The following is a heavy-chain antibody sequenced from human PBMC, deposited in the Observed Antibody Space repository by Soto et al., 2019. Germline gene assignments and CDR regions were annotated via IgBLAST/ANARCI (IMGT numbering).Heavy chain of an antibody. D-gene: IGHD2-2*01. Sequence: GGPLRLSGAAPGFTFSDYYMSWIRQAPGKGLEWVSYISISSSYTNYADSVKGRFTISRDNAKNSLYLQMNSLRAEDTAVYYCASRQLPFGMDVWGQGTTVTVSS. CDR1: GFTFSDYY. V-gene: IGHV3-11*06. CDR3: ASRQLPFGMDV. J-gene: IGHJ6*02. CDR2: ISISSSYT.